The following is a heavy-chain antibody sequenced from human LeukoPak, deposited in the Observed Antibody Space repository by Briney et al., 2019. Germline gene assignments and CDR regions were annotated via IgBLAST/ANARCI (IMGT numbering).Heavy chain of an antibody. D-gene: IGHD3-10*01. CDR2: INPNSGGT. Sequence: GASVKVSCKASGYTFTGYYMHWVRQAPGQGLEWMGWINPNSGGTNYAQKFQGRVTMTRDTSISTAYMELSRLRSDDTAVYYCARDGRGDYLEYYYYMDVWGKGTTVTVSS. V-gene: IGHV1-2*02. J-gene: IGHJ6*03. CDR3: ARDGRGDYLEYYYYMDV. CDR1: GYTFTGYY.